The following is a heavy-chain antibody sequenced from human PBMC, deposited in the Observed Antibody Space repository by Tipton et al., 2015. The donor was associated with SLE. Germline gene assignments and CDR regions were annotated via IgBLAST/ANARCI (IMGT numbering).Heavy chain of an antibody. CDR2: IYYSGST. CDR3: ARLIWFGELGAFDI. D-gene: IGHD3-10*01. J-gene: IGHJ3*02. CDR1: GGSVSSGSYY. V-gene: IGHV4-61*01. Sequence: TLSLTCTVSGGSVSSGSYYWSWIRQPPGKGLEWIGYIYYSGSTNYNPSLKSRVTISVDTPKNQFSLKLSSVTAADTAVYYCARLIWFGELGAFDIWGQGTMVTVSS.